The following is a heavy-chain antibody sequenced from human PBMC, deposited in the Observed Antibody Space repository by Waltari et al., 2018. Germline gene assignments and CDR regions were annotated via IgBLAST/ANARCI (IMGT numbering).Heavy chain of an antibody. V-gene: IGHV4-4*02. CDR1: GDSVTSTYW. J-gene: IGHJ5*02. Sequence: QLQLEESGPGLVKPSGTLSLSCAVSGDSVTSTYWWSWVRQSPRMGLEWIGQVHGSGRTNYKSSCASRVTMSLDAPNNQFSLKVTSATAADTAVYYCARDRGRGLYLDTWGPGTLVTVSP. D-gene: IGHD2-15*01. CDR2: VHGSGRT. CDR3: ARDRGRGLYLDT.